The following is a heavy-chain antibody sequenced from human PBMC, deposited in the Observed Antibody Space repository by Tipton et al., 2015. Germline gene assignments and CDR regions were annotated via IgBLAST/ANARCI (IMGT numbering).Heavy chain of an antibody. D-gene: IGHD5-24*01. J-gene: IGHJ6*02. CDR3: ARDLEHGMDV. CDR2: IYHSGRT. V-gene: IGHV4-38-2*02. CDR1: GYSISSGYH. Sequence: GLVKPSDTLSLTCAVSGYSISSGYHWGWIRQPPGKGLEWIASIYHSGRTHYNPSLKSRVTISVDTSKNEVSLMLNSVAAADTAVYYCARDLEHGMDVWGHGTTVTVSS.